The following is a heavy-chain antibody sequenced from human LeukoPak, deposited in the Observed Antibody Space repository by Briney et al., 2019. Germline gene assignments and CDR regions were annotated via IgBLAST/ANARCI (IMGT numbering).Heavy chain of an antibody. V-gene: IGHV3-23*01. D-gene: IGHD4-17*01. CDR1: GFTFSSYA. Sequence: GGSLRLSCAASGFTFSSYAMSWVRQAPGKGLEWVSAISGSGGSTYYADSVKGWFTISRDNSKNTLYLQMNSLRAEDTAVYYCAKDVDTVPTVLDSYWGQGTLVTVSS. CDR3: AKDVDTVPTVLDSY. CDR2: ISGSGGST. J-gene: IGHJ4*02.